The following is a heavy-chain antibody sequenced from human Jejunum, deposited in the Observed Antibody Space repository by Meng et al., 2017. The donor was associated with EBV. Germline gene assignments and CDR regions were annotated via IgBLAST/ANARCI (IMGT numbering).Heavy chain of an antibody. CDR2: INPNSGGA. CDR1: AYTFAGYY. CDR3: AREGLVGDLRYFDL. D-gene: IGHD3-16*01. V-gene: IGHV1-2*06. J-gene: IGHJ2*01. Sequence: QVQRVQSGAEVEKPGASVKVSCKASAYTFAGYYMHWVRQAPGQGLEWMGRINPNSGGANYAQKFQGRVTMTRDTSISTAYMELSRLRSDDTAVYYCAREGLVGDLRYFDLWGRGTLVTVSS.